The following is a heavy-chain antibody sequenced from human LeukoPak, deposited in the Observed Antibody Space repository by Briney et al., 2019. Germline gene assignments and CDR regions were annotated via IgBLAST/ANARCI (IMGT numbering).Heavy chain of an antibody. Sequence: GGSLRLSCAASGFTFSSYAMSWVRQVPGKGLEWVSTISGSGGSTYYADSVKGRFTISRDNSKNTLFLQMNSLRAEDTAVYYCAKDDSSGVICDYWCQGALVTVSS. CDR1: GFTFSSYA. CDR2: ISGSGGST. J-gene: IGHJ4*02. CDR3: AKDDSSGVICDY. D-gene: IGHD3-22*01. V-gene: IGHV3-23*01.